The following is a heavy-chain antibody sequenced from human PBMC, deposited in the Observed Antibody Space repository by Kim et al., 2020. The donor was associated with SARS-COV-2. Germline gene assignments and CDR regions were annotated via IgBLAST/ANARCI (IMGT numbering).Heavy chain of an antibody. D-gene: IGHD3-10*01. CDR3: ARDDYYGSGSRFDY. CDR1: GGSISSSSYY. CDR2: IYYSGST. V-gene: IGHV4-39*07. Sequence: SETLSLTCTVSGGSISSSSYYWGWIRQPPGKGLEWIGSIYYSGSTYYNPSLKSRVTISVDTSKNQFSLKLSSVTAADTAVYYCARDDYYGSGSRFDYWGQGTLVTVSS. J-gene: IGHJ4*02.